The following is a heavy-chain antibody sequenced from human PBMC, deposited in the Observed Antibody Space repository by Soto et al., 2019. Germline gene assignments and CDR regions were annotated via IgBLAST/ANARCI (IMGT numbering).Heavy chain of an antibody. Sequence: ASVKVSCKASGYTFTGYYMHWVRQAPGQGLEWMGWINPNSGGTNYAQKFQGRVTMTRDTSISTAYMELSSLRSEDTAVYYCALLPHIGSWSSTYSYRAWFDPWGQGTLVTVSS. CDR1: GYTFTGYY. CDR3: ALLPHIGSWSSTYSYRAWFDP. CDR2: INPNSGGT. V-gene: IGHV1-2*02. D-gene: IGHD6-13*01. J-gene: IGHJ5*02.